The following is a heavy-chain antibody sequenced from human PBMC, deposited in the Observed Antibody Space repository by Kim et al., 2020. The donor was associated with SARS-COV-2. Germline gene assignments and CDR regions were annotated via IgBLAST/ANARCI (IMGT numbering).Heavy chain of an antibody. Sequence: TYYADSGKGRFTASRDHSKKPLYLQMNSVIAGDTAVYYCARERHGPFDYWGQGTLVTVSS. CDR2: T. V-gene: IGHV3-53*01. J-gene: IGHJ4*02. CDR3: ARERHGPFDY.